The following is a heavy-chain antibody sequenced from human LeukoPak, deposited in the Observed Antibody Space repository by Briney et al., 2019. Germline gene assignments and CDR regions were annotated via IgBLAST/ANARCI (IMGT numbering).Heavy chain of an antibody. CDR3: ARSYMGIPDYDILTGYYTGY. J-gene: IGHJ4*02. D-gene: IGHD3-9*01. CDR2: IDYSGGSS. Sequence: GGSLRLSCTVSGFTLSSYEMSWIRQAPGKGLEWVSSIDYSGGSSYYADSVKGRFTISRDNAKNSLYLQMNSLRAEDTAVYYCARSYMGIPDYDILTGYYTGYWGQGTLVTVSS. V-gene: IGHV3-48*03. CDR1: GFTLSSYE.